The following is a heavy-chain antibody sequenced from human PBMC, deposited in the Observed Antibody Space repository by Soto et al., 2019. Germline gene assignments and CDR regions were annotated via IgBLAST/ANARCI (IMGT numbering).Heavy chain of an antibody. J-gene: IGHJ4*02. CDR3: ATHRRYCSGGSCSRVFNYFDY. Sequence: QVQLQQWGAGLLKPSETLSLTCAVYGGSFSGYYWSWIRQPPGKGLEWIGEINHSGSTNYNPSLKSRVTISVDTSKNQFALQLSSVTAADTAVYYCATHRRYCSGGSCSRVFNYFDYWGQGTLVTVSS. D-gene: IGHD2-15*01. V-gene: IGHV4-34*01. CDR2: INHSGST. CDR1: GGSFSGYY.